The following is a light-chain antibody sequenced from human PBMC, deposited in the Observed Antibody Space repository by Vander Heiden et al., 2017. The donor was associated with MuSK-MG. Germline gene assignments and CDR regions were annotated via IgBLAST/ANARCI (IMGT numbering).Light chain of an antibody. CDR2: AAS. CDR1: QGISSY. Sequence: DIQLTQSPSFLSASVGDRVTITCRASQGISSYLAWYQQKPGKAPKLLIYAASTLQSGVQSRFSGSGSGTEFTLTSSSLQTEDFATYYCQQLNSYPRKVGQGNKLEIK. V-gene: IGKV1-9*01. CDR3: QQLNSYPRK. J-gene: IGKJ2*01.